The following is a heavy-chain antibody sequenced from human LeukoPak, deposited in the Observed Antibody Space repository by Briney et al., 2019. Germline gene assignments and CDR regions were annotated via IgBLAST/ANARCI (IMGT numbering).Heavy chain of an antibody. Sequence: SETLSLTCTVSGGSISSYYWRWLRQPPGKGVECIGYIYYSGSTNYNPSLKSRVTISVDTSKNQLSLKLSSVTAADTAVYYCAGAGNWFDPWGQGTLVTVSS. V-gene: IGHV4-59*01. CDR1: GGSISSYY. CDR2: IYYSGST. CDR3: AGAGNWFDP. J-gene: IGHJ5*02. D-gene: IGHD3-10*01.